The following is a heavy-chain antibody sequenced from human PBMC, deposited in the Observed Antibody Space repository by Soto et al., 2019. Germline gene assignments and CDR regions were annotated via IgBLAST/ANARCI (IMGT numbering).Heavy chain of an antibody. D-gene: IGHD2-2*01. V-gene: IGHV1-3*01. Sequence: ASVKVSCKASGYTFASYAMHWVRQAPGQRLEWMGWINAGNGNTKYSQKFQGRVTITRDTSASTAYMELSSLRSEDTAVYYCARATLLYCSSTSCYAQGGVIDYWGQGTLVTVSS. CDR1: GYTFASYA. J-gene: IGHJ4*02. CDR2: INAGNGNT. CDR3: ARATLLYCSSTSCYAQGGVIDY.